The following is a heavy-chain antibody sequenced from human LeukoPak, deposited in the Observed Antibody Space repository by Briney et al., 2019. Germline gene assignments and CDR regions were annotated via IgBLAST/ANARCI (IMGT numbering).Heavy chain of an antibody. Sequence: GGSLRLSCAASGFTFSSYAMSWVRQAPGKGLEWVSAISGSGGSTYYADSVKGRFTISRDDSKNTLYLQMNSLRAEDTAVYYCAKDRAGYCSSTSCPRGMDVWGQGTTVAVSS. CDR1: GFTFSSYA. D-gene: IGHD2-2*01. V-gene: IGHV3-23*01. CDR3: AKDRAGYCSSTSCPRGMDV. J-gene: IGHJ6*02. CDR2: ISGSGGST.